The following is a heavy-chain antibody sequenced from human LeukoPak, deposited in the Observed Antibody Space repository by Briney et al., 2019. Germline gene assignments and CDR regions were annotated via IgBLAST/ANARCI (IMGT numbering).Heavy chain of an antibody. J-gene: IGHJ4*02. CDR2: INWNSGSV. V-gene: IGHV3-9*01. D-gene: IGHD3-3*01. Sequence: GGSLRLSCAASGFTFEGFALFWVRQAPGKGLEWVSGINWNSGSVDFADSVKGRFTTSRDNARNPLYLQMNSLRTEDTALYYCAKGTGGYYGPFDSWGQGTLVTVSS. CDR1: GFTFEGFA. CDR3: AKGTGGYYGPFDS.